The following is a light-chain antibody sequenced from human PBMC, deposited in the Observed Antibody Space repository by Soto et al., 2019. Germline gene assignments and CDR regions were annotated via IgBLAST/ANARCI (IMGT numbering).Light chain of an antibody. V-gene: IGKV3-15*01. Sequence: EMVITQSPATLSVSPGEGATLSCRASQSVRSNLAWYQQRPGQAPRLLIYGASTRATGIPARFSGSGSGTEFTLTISSLQSEDFAVYYCQHYNNWPPWTFGQGTKVDIK. CDR2: GAS. CDR3: QHYNNWPPWT. CDR1: QSVRSN. J-gene: IGKJ1*01.